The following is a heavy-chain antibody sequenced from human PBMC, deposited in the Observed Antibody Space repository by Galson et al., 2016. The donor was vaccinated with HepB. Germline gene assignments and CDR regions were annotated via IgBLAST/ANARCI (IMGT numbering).Heavy chain of an antibody. D-gene: IGHD1-14*01. V-gene: IGHV1-3*01. Sequence: SVKVSCKASGYTFTSYAIHWVRQAPGQRLEWMGWINAGNGNTKYSQNFQGRVTITRDTSASTAYMEMSSLTSEDTAVYFCATQGHHPCDYWGQGTQVTVSS. CDR1: GYTFTSYA. CDR3: ATQGHHPCDY. J-gene: IGHJ4*02. CDR2: INAGNGNT.